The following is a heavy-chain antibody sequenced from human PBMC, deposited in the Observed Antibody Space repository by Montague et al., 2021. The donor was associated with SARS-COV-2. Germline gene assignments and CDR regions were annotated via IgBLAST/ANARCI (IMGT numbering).Heavy chain of an antibody. CDR1: GFTVSSNY. V-gene: IGHV3-66*02. Sequence: SLRLSCSASGFTVSSNYMSWVRQAPGKGLEWVSVIYSGGSTYYAXSVKGRFTISRDNSKNTLYLQMDSLRAEDTAAYYCARDQRRYGSGSYYGPHYYYYGMDVWGQGTTVTVSS. D-gene: IGHD3-10*01. J-gene: IGHJ6*02. CDR3: ARDQRRYGSGSYYGPHYYYYGMDV. CDR2: IYSGGST.